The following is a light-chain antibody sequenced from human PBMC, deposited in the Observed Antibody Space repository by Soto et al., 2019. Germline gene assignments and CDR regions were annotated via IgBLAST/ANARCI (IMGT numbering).Light chain of an antibody. CDR1: QSISSS. Sequence: EIVLTQSPATLSLSPGERATLSCMASQSISSSLAWYQQKPGQAPSLLISDASKRATGIPARFSGSGSGSEFTLTISSLQSEDFALYYCQQYNDWPLTFGQGTRWIS. J-gene: IGKJ1*01. V-gene: IGKV3-11*01. CDR3: QQYNDWPLT. CDR2: DAS.